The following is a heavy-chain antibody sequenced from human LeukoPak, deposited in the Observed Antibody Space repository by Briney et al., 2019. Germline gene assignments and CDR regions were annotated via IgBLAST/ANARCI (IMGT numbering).Heavy chain of an antibody. CDR2: ISGSGGST. CDR1: GFTFSSYA. V-gene: IGHV3-23*01. D-gene: IGHD1-26*01. Sequence: PGGSLRLSCAASGFTFSSYAMSWVRQAPGKGLEWVSAISGSGGSTSYADSVKGRFTISRDNAKNTLYLQMNSLRAEDTAVNYCAMGSPDEPLDYWGQGTLVTVSS. J-gene: IGHJ4*02. CDR3: AMGSPDEPLDY.